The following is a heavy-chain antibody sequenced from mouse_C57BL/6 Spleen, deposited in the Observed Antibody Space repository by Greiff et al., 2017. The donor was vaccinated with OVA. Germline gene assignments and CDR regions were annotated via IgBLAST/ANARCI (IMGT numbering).Heavy chain of an antibody. CDR1: GYTFTSYW. J-gene: IGHJ1*03. CDR3: ARGAYGSSSYWYFEG. D-gene: IGHD1-1*01. Sequence: VQLQQPGAELVRPGSSVKLSCKASGYTFTSYWMHWVTQRPIQGLEWIGNLDPSDSETPYNQKFKDKATLTVDKSSSTAYMQLSSLTAEDSAVYDCARGAYGSSSYWYFEGWGTGTTVTVSS. CDR2: LDPSDSET. V-gene: IGHV1-52*01.